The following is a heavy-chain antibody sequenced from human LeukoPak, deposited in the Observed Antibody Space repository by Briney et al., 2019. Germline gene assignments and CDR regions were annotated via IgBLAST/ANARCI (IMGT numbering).Heavy chain of an antibody. CDR1: GFTFSSYA. J-gene: IGHJ6*03. CDR2: ISSNGGST. CDR3: ARALWSGNYYYYYYTDV. Sequence: GGSLRLSCAASGFTFSSYATHWVRQAPGKGLEYVSAISSNGGSTYYANSVKGRFTISRDNSKNTLYLQMGSLRAEDMAVYYCARALWSGNYYYYYYTDVWGKGTTVTVSS. D-gene: IGHD3-10*01. V-gene: IGHV3-64*01.